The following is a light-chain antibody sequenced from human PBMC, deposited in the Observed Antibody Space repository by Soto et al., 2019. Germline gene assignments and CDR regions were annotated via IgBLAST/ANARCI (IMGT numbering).Light chain of an antibody. CDR2: GAS. CDR3: QHYGTSPYT. J-gene: IGKJ2*01. CDR1: KSVSSNS. Sequence: EIVLTQSPGTLSLSPGERGTLSCRASKSVSSNSLAWYQQKPGQAPRLLFFGASSRLSGIPDRFSGSGSGTDFTLTISRLEPEEFAVYYCQHYGTSPYTFGQGTKLEIK. V-gene: IGKV3-20*01.